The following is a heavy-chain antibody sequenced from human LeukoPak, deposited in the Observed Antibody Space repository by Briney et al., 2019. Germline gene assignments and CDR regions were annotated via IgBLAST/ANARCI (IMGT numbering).Heavy chain of an antibody. Sequence: GGSLRLSCAASGFTVSSNYMSWVRQAPGKGLEWVSVIYTGGSTYYADSVKGRFTISRDNSKNTLYLQMNSLRAEDTAVYYCARVLLWFGGSPDAFDVWGQGTMVTVSS. CDR2: IYTGGST. V-gene: IGHV3-53*01. J-gene: IGHJ3*01. D-gene: IGHD3-10*01. CDR3: ARVLLWFGGSPDAFDV. CDR1: GFTVSSNY.